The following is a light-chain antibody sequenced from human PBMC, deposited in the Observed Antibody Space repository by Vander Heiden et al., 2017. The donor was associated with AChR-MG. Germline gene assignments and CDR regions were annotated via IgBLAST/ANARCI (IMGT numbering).Light chain of an antibody. CDR2: GAS. V-gene: IGKV3-20*01. CDR1: QSVSSSY. Sequence: EIVLTQSPGTLSLSPGERATLSCRASQSVSSSYLAWYQQKPGQAPCLLIYGASSRANGIPDRFSGSGSGTDFTLTISRLEPEDFAVYYCQQYGSSPRTFGQGTKLEIK. CDR3: QQYGSSPRT. J-gene: IGKJ2*01.